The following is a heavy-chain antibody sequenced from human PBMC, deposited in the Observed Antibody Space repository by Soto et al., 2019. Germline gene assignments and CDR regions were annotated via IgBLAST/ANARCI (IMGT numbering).Heavy chain of an antibody. CDR2: INPNSAGT. D-gene: IGHD5-12*01. CDR3: SRYSWLLPLNRFDP. V-gene: IGHV1-2*04. Sequence: ASVTVSCKASGYTFTGYYMHWVRQAPGQGLEWMGWINPNSAGTNYAQNFQGWVTMTSDTSISTAYMELSRLSSDDTAVYDCSRYSWLLPLNRFDPWGHGTLVTVSS. CDR1: GYTFTGYY. J-gene: IGHJ5*02.